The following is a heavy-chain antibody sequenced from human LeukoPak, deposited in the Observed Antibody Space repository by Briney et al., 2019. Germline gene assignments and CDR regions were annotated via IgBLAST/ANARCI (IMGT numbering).Heavy chain of an antibody. CDR3: ATDFCGGDCYSDY. CDR1: GYRVSESS. D-gene: IGHD2-21*01. CDR2: FDPDDRKT. V-gene: IGHV1-24*01. J-gene: IGHJ4*02. Sequence: ASVKVSCKVSGYRVSESSMHWVRQAPGKGLEWMGGFDPDDRKTIYAQKFQGRVTMTEDTSTDTAYMELSSLRSEDTAVYYCATDFCGGDCYSDYWGQGTLVTVSS.